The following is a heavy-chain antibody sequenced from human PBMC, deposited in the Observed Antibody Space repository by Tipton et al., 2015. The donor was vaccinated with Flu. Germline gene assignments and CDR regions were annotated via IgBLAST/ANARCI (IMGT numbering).Heavy chain of an antibody. V-gene: IGHV4-38-2*01. Sequence: TLSLTCGVSNDSVSSGCYWGWIRQPPGRGLEWIGTICYSGNTYYNPSLKSRVAMSVDTSREHFSLKLSSVTAADTAVYYCARHRTTDPNYYNGMDVWGQGTTVTVSS. J-gene: IGHJ6*02. CDR2: ICYSGNT. CDR3: ARHRTTDPNYYNGMDV. D-gene: IGHD1-7*01. CDR1: NDSVSSGCY.